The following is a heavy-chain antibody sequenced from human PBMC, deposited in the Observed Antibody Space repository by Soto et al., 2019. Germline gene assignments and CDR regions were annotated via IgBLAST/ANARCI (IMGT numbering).Heavy chain of an antibody. CDR1: GFTFSSYS. D-gene: IGHD3-3*01. CDR2: ISSSSSYI. V-gene: IGHV3-21*01. Sequence: EVQLVESGGGLVKPGGSLRLSCAASGFTFSSYSMNWVRQAPGKGLEWVSSISSSSSYIYYADSVKGRFTISRDNAKNSLYLQMNSLRAEDTAVYYCARDDLLRFLEWYYGDAFDIWGQGTMVTVSS. J-gene: IGHJ3*02. CDR3: ARDDLLRFLEWYYGDAFDI.